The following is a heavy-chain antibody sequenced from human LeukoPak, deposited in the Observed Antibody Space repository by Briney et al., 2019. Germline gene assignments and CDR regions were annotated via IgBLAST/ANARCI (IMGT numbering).Heavy chain of an antibody. D-gene: IGHD3-22*01. CDR2: IYTSGST. CDR1: GGSISSYY. Sequence: SETLSLTCTVSGGSISSYYWSWIRQPAGKGLEWIGRIYTSGSTNYNPSLKSRVTMSVDTSKNQFSLKLSSVTAADTAVYYCARDRYYYDSSGYDPYFDYWGQGTLVTVSS. V-gene: IGHV4-4*07. J-gene: IGHJ4*02. CDR3: ARDRYYYDSSGYDPYFDY.